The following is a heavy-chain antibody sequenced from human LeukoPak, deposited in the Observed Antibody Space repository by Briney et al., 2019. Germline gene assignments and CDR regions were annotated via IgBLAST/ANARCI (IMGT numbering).Heavy chain of an antibody. CDR1: XGXXXGYY. D-gene: IGHD3-10*01. Sequence: SETLSXXXXXYXGXXXGYYXSWIRQPPGKGLEWIGEINHSGSTNYNPSLKSRVTISVDTSKNQFSLKLSSVTAADTAVYYCARGPFLSYYADVWGQGTTVTVSS. CDR3: ARGPFLSYYADV. CDR2: INHSGST. J-gene: IGHJ6*02. V-gene: IGHV4-34*01.